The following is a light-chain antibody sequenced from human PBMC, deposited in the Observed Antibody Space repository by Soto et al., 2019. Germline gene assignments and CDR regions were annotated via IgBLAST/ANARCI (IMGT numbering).Light chain of an antibody. Sequence: EIVLTQSPGTLSLSLGERATLSCRASQSVSSSYLAWYQQKPGQAPRLLIFGASNRATGIPDRFSGSGSGTDFTLTISRLEPEDFVVYSCQQYGSSPGTFGQGTRLEIK. CDR2: GAS. J-gene: IGKJ5*01. V-gene: IGKV3-20*01. CDR1: QSVSSSY. CDR3: QQYGSSPGT.